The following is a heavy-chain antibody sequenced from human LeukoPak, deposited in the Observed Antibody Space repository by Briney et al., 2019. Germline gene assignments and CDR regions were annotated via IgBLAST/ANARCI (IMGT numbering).Heavy chain of an antibody. Sequence: ESLKISCQGFGYSFTSYWIGWVRQMPGKGMEWMGVIYPGDSRIRYNPSFQGQVTISVDKAISTAYLQWVSLKASDTAMYYCACRDLTSTWSFPWGQGTLVTVSS. J-gene: IGHJ5*02. CDR1: GYSFTSYW. V-gene: IGHV5-51*01. D-gene: IGHD6-13*01. CDR2: IYPGDSRI. CDR3: ACRDLTSTWSFP.